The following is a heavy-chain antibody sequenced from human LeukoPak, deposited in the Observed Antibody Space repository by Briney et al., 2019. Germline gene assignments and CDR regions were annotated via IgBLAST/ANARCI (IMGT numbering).Heavy chain of an antibody. D-gene: IGHD2-15*01. CDR3: ARGVVAATFYYYMDV. J-gene: IGHJ6*03. Sequence: ASVKVSCKASGYTFTGYYMHWVRQAPGQGLEWMGWIKPNSGGTNYAQKVQGRVTMTRDTSISTAYMDLSRLRSDDTAVYYCARGVVAATFYYYMDVWGKGTTVTVSS. V-gene: IGHV1-2*02. CDR2: IKPNSGGT. CDR1: GYTFTGYY.